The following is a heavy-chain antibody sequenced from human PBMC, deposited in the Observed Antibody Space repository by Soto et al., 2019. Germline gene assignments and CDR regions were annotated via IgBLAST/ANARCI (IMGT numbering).Heavy chain of an antibody. Sequence: QVQLVQSGAEVKKPGSSVKVSCKASGGTFSSYAISWVRQAPGQGLEWMGGIIPIFGTANYAQKFQGRVTITADESTSTAYMELSSLRSEDTAVYYCAKELKYYYDSSGYYYYWGQGTLVTVSS. CDR2: IIPIFGTA. CDR1: GGTFSSYA. CDR3: AKELKYYYDSSGYYYY. J-gene: IGHJ4*02. V-gene: IGHV1-69*01. D-gene: IGHD3-22*01.